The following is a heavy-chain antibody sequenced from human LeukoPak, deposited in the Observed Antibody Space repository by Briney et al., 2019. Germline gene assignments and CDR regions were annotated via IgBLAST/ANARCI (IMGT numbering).Heavy chain of an antibody. V-gene: IGHV4-30-2*01. J-gene: IGHJ6*02. Sequence: PSETLSLTCAVSGGSISSGGYSWSWIRQPPGKGLEWIGYIYHSGSTNYNPSLKSRVTISVDTSKNQFSLKLSSVTAADTAVYYCARVESRAAGHYYYYYGMDVWGQGTTVTVSS. D-gene: IGHD6-13*01. CDR3: ARVESRAAGHYYYYYGMDV. CDR2: IYHSGST. CDR1: GGSISSGGYS.